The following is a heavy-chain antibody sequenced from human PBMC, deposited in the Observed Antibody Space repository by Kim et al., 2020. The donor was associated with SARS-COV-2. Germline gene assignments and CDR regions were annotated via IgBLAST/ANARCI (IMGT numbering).Heavy chain of an antibody. V-gene: IGHV3-23*01. J-gene: IGHJ6*02. CDR2: ISGSGGST. D-gene: IGHD3-3*01. CDR3: ANWYYDFWSGYFVDYYGMDV. Sequence: GGSLRLSCAASGFTFSSYAMSWVRQAPGKGLEWVSAISGSGGSTYYADSVKGRFTISRDNSKNTLYLQMNSLRAEDTAVYYCANWYYDFWSGYFVDYYGMDVWGQGTTVTVSS. CDR1: GFTFSSYA.